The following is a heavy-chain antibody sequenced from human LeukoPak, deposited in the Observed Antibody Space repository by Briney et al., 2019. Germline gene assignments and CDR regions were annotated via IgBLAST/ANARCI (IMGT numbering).Heavy chain of an antibody. J-gene: IGHJ2*01. D-gene: IGHD2-15*01. V-gene: IGHV4-4*07. Sequence: SETLSLTCTVSGDSISSYYWSWIRQPAGKGLEWIGRIYTSGSTNYNPSLKSRVTMSVDTSKNQFSLKLSSVTAADTAVYYCASHDSPNWYFDLWGRGTLVTVSS. CDR2: IYTSGST. CDR3: ASHDSPNWYFDL. CDR1: GDSISSYY.